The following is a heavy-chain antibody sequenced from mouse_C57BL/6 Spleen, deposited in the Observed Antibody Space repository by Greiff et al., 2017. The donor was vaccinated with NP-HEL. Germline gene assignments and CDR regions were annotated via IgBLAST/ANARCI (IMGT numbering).Heavy chain of an antibody. CDR1: GYAFSSSW. D-gene: IGHD4-1*01. V-gene: IGHV1-82*01. CDR3: ASGSLGRDY. J-gene: IGHJ2*01. Sequence: QVQLQQSGPELVKPGASVKISCEASGYAFSSSWMNWVKQRPGKGLEWIGRIYPGDGDTNYNGKFKGKATLTADKSSSTAYMQLSSLTSEDSAVYFCASGSLGRDYWGQGTTLTVSS. CDR2: IYPGDGDT.